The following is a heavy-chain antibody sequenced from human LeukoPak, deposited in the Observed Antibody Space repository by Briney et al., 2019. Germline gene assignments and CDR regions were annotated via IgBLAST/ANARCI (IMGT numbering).Heavy chain of an antibody. CDR2: IYTSGST. V-gene: IGHV4-61*02. J-gene: IGHJ4*02. D-gene: IGHD2-2*02. Sequence: SETLSLTCTVSGGSISSGSYYWSWIRQPAGKGLEWIGRIYTSGSTNYNPSLKSRVTISVDTSKNQFSLKLSSVTAADTAVYYCARTESVGDCSSTSCYIGEDWGQGTLVTVSS. CDR3: ARTESVGDCSSTSCYIGED. CDR1: GGSISSGSYY.